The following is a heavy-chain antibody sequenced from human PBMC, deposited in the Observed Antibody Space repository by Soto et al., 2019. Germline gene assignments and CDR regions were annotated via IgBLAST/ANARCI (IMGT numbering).Heavy chain of an antibody. J-gene: IGHJ4*02. D-gene: IGHD5-12*01. V-gene: IGHV4-30-4*01. CDR2: IYYGGIT. CDR3: ARQYGGYEYYFDY. CDR1: GGSVNSGDYY. Sequence: QVQLQESGPGLLKPSQTLSLSCTVSGGSVNSGDYYWSWIRQPPGKGLEWIGYIYYGGITSSNPSLKSRLTISIDTSKSQFSLKLDSVTAADTAVYYCARQYGGYEYYFDYCGQGTLVTGSS.